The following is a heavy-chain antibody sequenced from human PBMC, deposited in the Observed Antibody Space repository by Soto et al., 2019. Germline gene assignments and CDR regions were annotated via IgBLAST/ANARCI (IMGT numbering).Heavy chain of an antibody. V-gene: IGHV1-18*01. CDR2: ISGYNNNK. D-gene: IGHD6-13*01. J-gene: IGHJ4*02. CDR3: ARVGAIAPAEGDY. Sequence: QIQLVQSGTEVREPGASVKVSCQASGYTFTSYGIIWVRQAPGQGLESMGWISGYNNNKNYAQKYQARVTMTTDTSTRTAYMELRSLRSDDTAVYYCARVGAIAPAEGDYWGQGTLVTVSS. CDR1: GYTFTSYG.